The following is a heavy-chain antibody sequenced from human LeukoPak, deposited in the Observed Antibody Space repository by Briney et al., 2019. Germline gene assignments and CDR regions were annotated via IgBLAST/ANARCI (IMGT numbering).Heavy chain of an antibody. V-gene: IGHV4-34*01. CDR3: ARKETTLCSSTSCYTSQWYFDY. CDR1: GGSFSGYY. D-gene: IGHD2-2*02. Sequence: SETLSLTCAVYGGSFSGYYWSWIRQPPGKGLEWIGEINHSGSTNYNPSLKSRVTISVDTSKNQFSLKLSSVTAADTAVYYCARKETTLCSSTSCYTSQWYFDYWGQGTLVTVSS. CDR2: INHSGST. J-gene: IGHJ4*02.